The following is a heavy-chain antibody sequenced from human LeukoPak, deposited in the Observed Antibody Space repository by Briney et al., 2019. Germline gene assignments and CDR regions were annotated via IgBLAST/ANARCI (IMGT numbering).Heavy chain of an antibody. CDR2: IHYTGTT. CDR1: GGSINSHY. Sequence: SETLSLTCIVPGGSINSHYWSWIRQPPGKGLEWIGDIHYTGTTKYNPSVKSRVTISIDTSKNQFSLELSSVTATDTAVYFRATNRVGTYDRPFDIWGQGTMVTVSS. CDR3: ATNRVGTYDRPFDI. J-gene: IGHJ3*02. V-gene: IGHV4-59*08. D-gene: IGHD1-26*01.